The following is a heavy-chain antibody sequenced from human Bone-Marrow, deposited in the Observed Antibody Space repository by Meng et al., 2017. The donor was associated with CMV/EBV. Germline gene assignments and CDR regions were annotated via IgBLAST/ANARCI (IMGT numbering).Heavy chain of an antibody. Sequence: GESLKISCVVSGFSFSNHAMHWVRQAPGKGLEWVAVISYDGSNKYYADSVKGRFTISRDNSKNTLYLQMSSLRAEDTAVYYCARDATPWYIGSGSGTVYYGMDVWGQGTKVTVSS. CDR2: ISYDGSNK. V-gene: IGHV3-30-3*01. CDR3: ARDATPWYIGSGSGTVYYGMDV. CDR1: GFSFSNHA. D-gene: IGHD3-10*01. J-gene: IGHJ6*02.